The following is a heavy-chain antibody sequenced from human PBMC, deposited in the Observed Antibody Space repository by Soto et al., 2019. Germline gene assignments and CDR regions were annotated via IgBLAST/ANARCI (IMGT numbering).Heavy chain of an antibody. D-gene: IGHD2-15*01. CDR3: AKDPVLAFVAASSFDY. CDR2: ISYDGSNK. V-gene: IGHV3-30-3*01. CDR1: GFTFSSYA. Sequence: QVQLVESGGGVVQPGRSLRLSCAASGFTFSSYAMHWVRQAPGKWLEWVAVISYDGSNKYYADSVKGRFTVSRDNSKNTLYLQMNRLIGEDTAVYYGAKDPVLAFVAASSFDYWGQGTLVTVSS. J-gene: IGHJ4*02.